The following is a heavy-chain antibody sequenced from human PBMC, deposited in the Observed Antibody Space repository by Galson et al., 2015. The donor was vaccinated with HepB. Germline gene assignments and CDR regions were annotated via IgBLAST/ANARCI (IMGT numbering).Heavy chain of an antibody. Sequence: LRLSCAASGFTFSSYAMHWVRQAPGKGLEWVAVISYDGSNKYYADSVKGRFTISRDNSKNTLYLQMNSLRAEDTAVYYCARDFAIVGAFDYWGQGTLVTVSS. CDR3: ARDFAIVGAFDY. J-gene: IGHJ4*02. D-gene: IGHD1-26*01. CDR1: GFTFSSYA. CDR2: ISYDGSNK. V-gene: IGHV3-30-3*01.